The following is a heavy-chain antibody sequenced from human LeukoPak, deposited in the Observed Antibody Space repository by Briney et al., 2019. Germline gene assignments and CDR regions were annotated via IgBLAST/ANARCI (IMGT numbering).Heavy chain of an antibody. V-gene: IGHV3-74*01. CDR2: INSDGSST. Sequence: GGSLRLSCAASGFTFSSYWMHWVRQAPGKGLVWVSRINSDGSSTSYADSVKGRFTISRDNAKNTLYLQMNSLRAEDTAVYYCASGYSSDYGGNTYWGQGTLVTVSS. CDR3: ASGYSSDYGGNTY. J-gene: IGHJ4*02. D-gene: IGHD4-23*01. CDR1: GFTFSSYW.